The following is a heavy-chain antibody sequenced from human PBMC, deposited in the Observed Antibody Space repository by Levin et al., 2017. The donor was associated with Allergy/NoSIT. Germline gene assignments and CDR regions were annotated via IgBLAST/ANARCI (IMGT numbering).Heavy chain of an antibody. CDR1: SVSISTSYY. D-gene: IGHD2-15*01. V-gene: IGHV4-38-2*02. CDR3: TREMQVADAPHDFDS. Sequence: SETLSLTCDIASVSISTSYYWGWVRQSPGKGLEWIGSVYHSGTTYYNPSLKSRVTISVDTSKNRFSLRLTSVTAADTAVYYCTREMQVADAPHDFDSWGQGTLVTVSS. J-gene: IGHJ4*02. CDR2: VYHSGTT.